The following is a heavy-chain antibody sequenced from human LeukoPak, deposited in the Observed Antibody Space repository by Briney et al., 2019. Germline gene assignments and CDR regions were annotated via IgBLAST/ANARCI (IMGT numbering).Heavy chain of an antibody. D-gene: IGHD3-9*01. V-gene: IGHV1-69*05. CDR1: GGTFSSYA. Sequence: ASVKVSCKASGGTFSSYAISWVRQAPGQGLEWMGGIIPIFGTANYAQKFQGRVTITTDESTSTAYMELSSLRSEDTAAYYCARHYDILTGYYGSDAFDIWGQGTMVTVSS. CDR2: IIPIFGTA. CDR3: ARHYDILTGYYGSDAFDI. J-gene: IGHJ3*02.